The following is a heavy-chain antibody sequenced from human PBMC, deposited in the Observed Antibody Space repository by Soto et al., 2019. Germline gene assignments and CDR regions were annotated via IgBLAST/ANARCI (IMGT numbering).Heavy chain of an antibody. D-gene: IGHD6-13*01. V-gene: IGHV1-69*02. CDR3: ARWISVAAAGTRLDGMDV. Sequence: QVQLVQSGAEVKKPGSSVKVSCKASGGTFSSYTISWVRQAPGQGLEWMGRIIPILGIANYEQKFQGRVTIPADKSTSTAYMELSSLRSEDTAVYYCARWISVAAAGTRLDGMDVWGQGTTVTVSS. CDR2: IIPILGIA. CDR1: GGTFSSYT. J-gene: IGHJ6*02.